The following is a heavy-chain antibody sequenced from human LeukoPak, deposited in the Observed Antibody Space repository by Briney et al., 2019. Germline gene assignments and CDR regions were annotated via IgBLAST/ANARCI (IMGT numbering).Heavy chain of an antibody. CDR2: ISTSGATI. J-gene: IGHJ4*02. Sequence: GGSLRLSCGASGFTFSSYSMNWVRQAPGKGLEWVSFISTSGATIYYADSVKGRFTISRDNAKNSLYLQMSSLRAEDTAVYYCARERPYSSSNDWGQGTLVTVSS. CDR1: GFTFSSYS. V-gene: IGHV3-48*01. CDR3: ARERPYSSSND. D-gene: IGHD6-6*01.